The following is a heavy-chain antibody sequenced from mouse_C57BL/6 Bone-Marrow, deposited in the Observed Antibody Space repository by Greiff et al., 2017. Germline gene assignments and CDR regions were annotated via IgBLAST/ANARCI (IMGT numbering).Heavy chain of an antibody. CDR1: GYTFTSYW. V-gene: IGHV1-69*01. Sequence: QVQLHQPGADLVMPGASVKLSCKASGYTFTSYWMPWVQQTPGQGLEWIAEIDPSDSYTNYTQKVKGKFTLTVDKSSSTAYLQLSSLTSEATAVYDCAKTAPAWEFAYWGQGTLVTVSA. CDR3: AKTAPAWEFAY. CDR2: IDPSDSYT. D-gene: IGHD3-2*01. J-gene: IGHJ3*01.